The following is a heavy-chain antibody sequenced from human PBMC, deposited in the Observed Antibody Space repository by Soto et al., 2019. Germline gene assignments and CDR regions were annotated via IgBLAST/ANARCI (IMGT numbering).Heavy chain of an antibody. J-gene: IGHJ4*02. CDR2: IRPSGGRT. CDR3: AREPNESYYFDY. CDR1: GYTFTNYY. V-gene: IGHV1-46*01. Sequence: QVHLVQSGAEVKKPGASVKVSCKASGYTFTNYYIHWVRQAPGQGLEWLGIIRPSGGRTEYAQRCQGRGTMTRDTSTSTVYMELTSLTSEDTAVYYCAREPNESYYFDYWGQGTLVTVSS. D-gene: IGHD5-18*01.